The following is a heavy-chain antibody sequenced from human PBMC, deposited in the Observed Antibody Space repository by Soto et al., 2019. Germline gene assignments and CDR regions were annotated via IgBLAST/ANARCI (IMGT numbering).Heavy chain of an antibody. CDR1: GFTFSSYG. CDR2: IWYDGSNK. CDR3: ARDPYTSSGWSYYYCYGMDV. Sequence: QVQLVESGGGVVQPGRSLRLSCAASGFTFSSYGMHWVRQAPGKGLEWVAVIWYDGSNKYYADSVKGRFTISRDNSKNTLYLQMNSLRAEDTAVYYCARDPYTSSGWSYYYCYGMDVWGQGATVTVSS. V-gene: IGHV3-33*01. J-gene: IGHJ6*02. D-gene: IGHD6-19*01.